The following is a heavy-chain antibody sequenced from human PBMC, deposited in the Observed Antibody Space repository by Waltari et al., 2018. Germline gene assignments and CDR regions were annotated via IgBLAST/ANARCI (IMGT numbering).Heavy chain of an antibody. V-gene: IGHV3-48*03. Sequence: EVQLVEAGGGLVQPGGTMRLSGAAAGFIFSINEMNWDRRPPGKGLEWVSYVSVSCKTMYNVDSVKGRFTISRDNAKTSLHLQMNSLRAEDTAVYYCAGAYSGSYYRYFEYWGQGALVTVSS. D-gene: IGHD1-26*01. CDR3: AGAYSGSYYRYFEY. J-gene: IGHJ1*01. CDR2: VSVSCKTM. CDR1: GFIFSINE.